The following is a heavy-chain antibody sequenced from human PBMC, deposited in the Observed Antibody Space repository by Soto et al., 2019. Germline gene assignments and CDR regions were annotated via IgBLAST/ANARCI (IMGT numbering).Heavy chain of an antibody. V-gene: IGHV3-74*01. CDR3: VRDRDTYGSGFMDV. D-gene: IGHD3-10*01. CDR2: INSDGSST. CDR1: GFTFSSFW. J-gene: IGHJ6*02. Sequence: GGSLRLSCAASGFTFSSFWMHWVRQTPGKGLVWVSGINSDGSSTNHADSVKGRFTISRGNAKNTLYLQMNSLRGEDTAVYYCVRDRDTYGSGFMDVWGQGTTVTVSS.